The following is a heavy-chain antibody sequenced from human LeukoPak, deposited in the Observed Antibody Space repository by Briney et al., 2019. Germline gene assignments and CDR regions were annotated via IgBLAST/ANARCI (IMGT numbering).Heavy chain of an antibody. J-gene: IGHJ3*02. V-gene: IGHV1-3*01. Sequence: ASVKVSCKASGYTFTTYPIRWVRQAPGQRLEWMGWIHPGSGDTTFSQKFQGRVTFTRDTSASTAYMELSSLRSEDTAVYYCASGILVEDAFDIWGQGTMVTVSS. D-gene: IGHD1-14*01. CDR3: ASGILVEDAFDI. CDR2: IHPGSGDT. CDR1: GYTFTTYP.